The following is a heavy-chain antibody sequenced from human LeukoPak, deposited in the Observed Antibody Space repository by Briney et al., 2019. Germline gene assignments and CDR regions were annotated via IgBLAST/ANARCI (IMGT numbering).Heavy chain of an antibody. Sequence: SETLSLTCTVSGGSISTYYWSWIRQPPGKGLEWIVYIYYSGSTNYNPSLKSRVTISVDTSKNQFSLKLSSVTAADTAVYYCARGGIVVVVAAEAFDIWGQGTMVTVSS. J-gene: IGHJ3*02. CDR3: ARGGIVVVVAAEAFDI. CDR1: GGSISTYY. CDR2: IYYSGST. V-gene: IGHV4-59*01. D-gene: IGHD2-15*01.